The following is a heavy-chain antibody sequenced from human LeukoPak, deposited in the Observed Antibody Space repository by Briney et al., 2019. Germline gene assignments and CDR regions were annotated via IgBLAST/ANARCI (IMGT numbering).Heavy chain of an antibody. V-gene: IGHV4-59*12. CDR2: IYYSGST. CDR3: ARALKRDIVVVPAANFDY. D-gene: IGHD2-2*01. CDR1: GGSISSYY. J-gene: IGHJ4*02. Sequence: PSETLSLTCTVSGGSISSYYWSWIRQPPGKGLEWIGYIYYSGSTNYNPSLKSRVTISVDTSKNQFSLKLSSVTAADTAVYYCARALKRDIVVVPAANFDYWGQGTLVTVSS.